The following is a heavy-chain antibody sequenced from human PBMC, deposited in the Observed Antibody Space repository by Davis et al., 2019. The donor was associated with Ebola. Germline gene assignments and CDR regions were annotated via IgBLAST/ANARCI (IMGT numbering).Heavy chain of an antibody. D-gene: IGHD3-10*01. CDR2: INPNSGGT. CDR1: GYTFTGYY. CDR3: GWGFGDGENDY. J-gene: IGHJ4*02. V-gene: IGHV1-2*02. Sequence: ASVKVSCKASGYTFTGYYMHWVRQAPGQGLEWMGWINPNSGGTNYAQKFQGRVTMTRDTSISKANMDRSRLGDDEPAVNYCGWGFGDGENDYWGQGTLVTVSS.